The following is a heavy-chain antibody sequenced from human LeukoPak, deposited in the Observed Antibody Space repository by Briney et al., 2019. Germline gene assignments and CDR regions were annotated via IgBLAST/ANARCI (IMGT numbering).Heavy chain of an antibody. V-gene: IGHV4-34*01. J-gene: IGHJ4*02. D-gene: IGHD1-26*01. CDR1: GFTFSTYA. CDR3: AREEWELLLGGEFDY. CDR2: INHSGST. Sequence: PGGSLRLSCAASGFTFSTYAMSWVRQPPGKGLEWIGEINHSGSTNYNPSLKSRVTISVDTSKNQFSLKLSSVTAADTAVYYCAREEWELLLGGEFDYWGQGTLVTVSS.